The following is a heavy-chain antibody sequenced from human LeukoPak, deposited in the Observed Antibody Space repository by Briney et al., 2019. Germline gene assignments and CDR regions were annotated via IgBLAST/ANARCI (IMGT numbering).Heavy chain of an antibody. V-gene: IGHV3-66*01. CDR3: ARDGLLGATNPFDY. J-gene: IGHJ4*02. Sequence: GGSLRLSCAASGFSVSTKYMSWVRQAPGKGLEWVSVIYGADGTYYADSVKDRFTISRDNSKNTLYLQMNGLRPEDTAVYYCARDGLLGATNPFDYWGQGTLVTVSS. CDR1: GFSVSTKY. CDR2: IYGADGT. D-gene: IGHD1-26*01.